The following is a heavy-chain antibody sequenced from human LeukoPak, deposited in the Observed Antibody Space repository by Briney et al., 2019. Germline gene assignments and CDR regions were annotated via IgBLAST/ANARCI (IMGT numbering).Heavy chain of an antibody. J-gene: IGHJ4*02. CDR1: GGSISSYY. CDR3: ARMGGYSGYATH. D-gene: IGHD5-12*01. Sequence: SETLSLTCTVSGGSISSYYWSWIRQPPGKGLEWIGYIHYSGSTNYNPSLKSRFTISLDTSNNQFSLKLSSVTAAEKAVYYCARMGGYSGYATHWGQGTLVTVSS. CDR2: IHYSGST. V-gene: IGHV4-59*08.